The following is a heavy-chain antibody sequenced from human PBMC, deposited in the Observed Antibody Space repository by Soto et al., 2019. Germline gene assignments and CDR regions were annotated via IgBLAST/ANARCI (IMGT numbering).Heavy chain of an antibody. Sequence: GASVKVSCKASGGTFSSYAISWVRQAPGQGLEWMGGIIPIFGTANYAQKFQGRVTITADESTSTAYMELSSLRSEDTAVYYCARDEYGSGSYGDYYGMDVWGQGTTVTVSS. CDR3: ARDEYGSGSYGDYYGMDV. CDR2: IIPIFGTA. D-gene: IGHD3-10*01. V-gene: IGHV1-69*13. J-gene: IGHJ6*02. CDR1: GGTFSSYA.